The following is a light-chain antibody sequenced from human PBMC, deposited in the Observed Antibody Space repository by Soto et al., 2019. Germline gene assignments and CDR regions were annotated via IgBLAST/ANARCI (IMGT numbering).Light chain of an antibody. CDR2: GNS. Sequence: QSVLTQPPSVSGAPGQRVTISCTGSSSNIGAGYDVHWYHQLPGTAPKLLIYGNSNRPSGVPDRLSGSKSGTSASLAITGLQAEDEADYYCQSYDSSLSGGVFGGGTKLTVL. CDR3: QSYDSSLSGGV. CDR1: SSNIGAGYD. J-gene: IGLJ3*02. V-gene: IGLV1-40*01.